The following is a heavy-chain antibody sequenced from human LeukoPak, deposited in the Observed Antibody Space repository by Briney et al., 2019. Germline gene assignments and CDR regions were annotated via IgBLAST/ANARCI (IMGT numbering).Heavy chain of an antibody. Sequence: GSLRPPCAAPGFTFSSYAMSWVRPAPGKGLEWVSAISGSGGSTYYADSVKGRFTISRDNSKNTLYLQMNSLRAEDTAVYYCAKDYYGDYNFDYWGQGTLVTVSS. D-gene: IGHD4-17*01. CDR1: GFTFSSYA. CDR2: ISGSGGST. CDR3: AKDYYGDYNFDY. V-gene: IGHV3-23*01. J-gene: IGHJ4*02.